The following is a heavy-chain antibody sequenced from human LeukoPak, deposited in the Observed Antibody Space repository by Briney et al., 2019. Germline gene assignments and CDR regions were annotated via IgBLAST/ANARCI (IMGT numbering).Heavy chain of an antibody. V-gene: IGHV3-66*01. CDR2: VYSGGST. J-gene: IGHJ4*02. CDR1: GFTDSSNY. CDR3: ATADSGSYYSGFDY. D-gene: IGHD1-26*01. Sequence: PGGSLTLSCAASGFTDSSNYKSWVRQAPGKGLEWVSVVYSGGSTHFANFVEGRFTLPKDNSKKPLLLQMNKLRAEDTAVYYCATADSGSYYSGFDYWGQGTLVTVSS.